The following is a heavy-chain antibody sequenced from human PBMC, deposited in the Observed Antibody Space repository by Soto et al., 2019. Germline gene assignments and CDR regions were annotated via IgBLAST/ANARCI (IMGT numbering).Heavy chain of an antibody. Sequence: PGGSLRLSCAASGFSFSSYGMHWVRQAPGKGLEWVAFIWSDGSDKYYADSVKGRLTISRDNSKNTLHLQMNSLRAEDTAVYYCARRRNGEFDYWGQGTLVTVSS. CDR2: IWSDGSDK. D-gene: IGHD1-1*01. CDR3: ARRRNGEFDY. CDR1: GFSFSSYG. V-gene: IGHV3-33*01. J-gene: IGHJ4*02.